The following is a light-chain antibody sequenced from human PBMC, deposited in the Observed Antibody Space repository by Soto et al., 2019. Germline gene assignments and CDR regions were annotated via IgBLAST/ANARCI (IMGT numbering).Light chain of an antibody. CDR1: QDVPRSY. V-gene: IGKV3-20*01. J-gene: IGKJ1*01. CDR2: GAS. CDR3: QQYGSSRT. Sequence: EIVLTQSPGTLSLSAGEGATLSCRASQDVPRSYLAWYQQKPGQAPRLLIYGASIRATGIPDRFSGSGSGTDFTLTISRLEPEDFAVYYCQQYGSSRTFGQGTKVEIK.